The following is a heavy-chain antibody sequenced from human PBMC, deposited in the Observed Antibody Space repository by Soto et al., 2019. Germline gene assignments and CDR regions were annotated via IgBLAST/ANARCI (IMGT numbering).Heavy chain of an antibody. Sequence: EVQLLESGGGLVQPGESLRLSCAASGFTFGSYAMSWVRQAPGKGLEWVAAISGRGDNTYYTDSVKGRFTISRDNSRNTLPLQMTSLRAEDTAVYFCAKDLGKGGGSVLGNCGRGIQVTVPS. D-gene: IGHD2-15*01. V-gene: IGHV3-23*01. J-gene: IGHJ4*02. CDR3: AKDLGKGGGSVLGN. CDR1: GFTFGSYA. CDR2: ISGRGDNT.